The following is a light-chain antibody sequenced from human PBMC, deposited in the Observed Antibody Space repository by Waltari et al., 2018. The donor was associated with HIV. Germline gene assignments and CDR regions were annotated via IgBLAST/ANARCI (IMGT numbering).Light chain of an antibody. V-gene: IGLV3-21*02. J-gene: IGLJ3*02. CDR1: NIGGLS. Sequence: SYVLTQPPSVSVAPGQTAKITCGGKNIGGLSVHWYQQKSGQAPVLVVYDDSDRTSGIPERFSGSNSGNTATLTISRVEGGDEADYYCQVWDRITVVFGGGTKLTVL. CDR3: QVWDRITVV. CDR2: DDS.